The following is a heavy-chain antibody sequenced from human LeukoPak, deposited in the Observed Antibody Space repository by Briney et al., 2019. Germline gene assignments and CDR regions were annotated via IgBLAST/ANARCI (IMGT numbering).Heavy chain of an antibody. CDR1: GYSISSGNY. CDR3: AGLKYYYDSSGSA. CDR2: IYHSGST. D-gene: IGHD3-22*01. J-gene: IGHJ5*02. V-gene: IGHV4-38-2*02. Sequence: SETLSLTWTVSGYSISSGNYWGWIRQPPGKGLEWIGSIYHSGSTYYNPSLKSRVTISVDTSKNQFSLKLSSVTAADTAVYYCAGLKYYYDSSGSAWGQGTLVTVSS.